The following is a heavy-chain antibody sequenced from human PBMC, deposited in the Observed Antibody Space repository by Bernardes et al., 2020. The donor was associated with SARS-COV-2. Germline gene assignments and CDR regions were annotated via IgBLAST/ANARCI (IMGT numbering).Heavy chain of an antibody. Sequence: ASMKVSCKASGYTFTGYYMHWVRQAPGQGLEWMGWINPNSGGTNYAQKFQGWVTMTRDTSISTAYMELSRLRSDDTAVYYCARDGQYCSGGSCYSQPYGMDVWGQGTTVTVSS. CDR3: ARDGQYCSGGSCYSQPYGMDV. CDR2: INPNSGGT. D-gene: IGHD2-15*01. V-gene: IGHV1-2*04. CDR1: GYTFTGYY. J-gene: IGHJ6*02.